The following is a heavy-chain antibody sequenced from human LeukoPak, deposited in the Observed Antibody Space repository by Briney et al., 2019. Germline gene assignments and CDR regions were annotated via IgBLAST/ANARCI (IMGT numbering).Heavy chain of an antibody. J-gene: IGHJ4*02. D-gene: IGHD4-23*01. V-gene: IGHV4-59*01. CDR2: IYYSGIT. Sequence: SETLSLTCTVTGGSITSYYWNWIRQPPGKGLEWIGYIYYSGITNYNPSLKSRVTISVDTSKNQFSLKLISVTAADTAVYFCARARQNYGGTDYWGQGTLLTVSS. CDR3: ARARQNYGGTDY. CDR1: GGSITSYY.